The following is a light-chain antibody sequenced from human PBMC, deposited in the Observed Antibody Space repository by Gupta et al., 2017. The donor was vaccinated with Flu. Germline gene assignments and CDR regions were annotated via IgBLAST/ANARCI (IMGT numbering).Light chain of an antibody. CDR3: QKYNSAPPGLT. CDR1: QDISNY. J-gene: IGKJ4*01. Sequence: DIQMTQSPSSLSASVGDRVTITCRASQDISNYLAWFQQKPGRVPNLLIYAASTLQSGVPSRFSGSASGTDFTLTISNLQPEDVATYYCQKYNSAPPGLTFGGGTKVELK. V-gene: IGKV1-27*01. CDR2: AAS.